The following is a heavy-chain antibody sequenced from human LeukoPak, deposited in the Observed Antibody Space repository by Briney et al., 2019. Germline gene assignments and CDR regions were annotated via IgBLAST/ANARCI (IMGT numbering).Heavy chain of an antibody. Sequence: SETLSLTCTVSGGSVSSGSYYWSWIRQPPGKGLEWIGYIYYSGSTNYNPSLKSRVTISVDTSKNQFSLKLSSVTAADTAVYYCATGYCSSTSCYAGFDYWGQGTLVTVSS. D-gene: IGHD2-2*01. CDR3: ATGYCSSTSCYAGFDY. CDR1: GGSVSSGSYY. CDR2: IYYSGST. J-gene: IGHJ4*02. V-gene: IGHV4-61*01.